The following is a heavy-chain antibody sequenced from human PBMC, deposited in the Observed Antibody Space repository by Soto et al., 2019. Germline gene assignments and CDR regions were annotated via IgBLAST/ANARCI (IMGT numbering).Heavy chain of an antibody. CDR1: GGSVSSGSYY. J-gene: IGHJ4*02. Sequence: SETLSLTCTISGGSVSSGSYYWSWIRQPPGKGLEWIGYIYYSGSIDYNPSLKSRVTISADTSKTQFSLMMRSVTAADTAVYYCARYSSSSVFDYWGQGILVTVSS. V-gene: IGHV4-61*01. D-gene: IGHD6-6*01. CDR3: ARYSSSSVFDY. CDR2: IYYSGSI.